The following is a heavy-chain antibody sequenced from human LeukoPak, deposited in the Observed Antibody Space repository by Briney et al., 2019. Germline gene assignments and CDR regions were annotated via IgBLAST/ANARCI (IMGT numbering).Heavy chain of an antibody. J-gene: IGHJ6*03. CDR2: MNPNSGNT. CDR3: AINNWNDGYMDV. D-gene: IGHD1-20*01. CDR1: GYTFTSYD. V-gene: IGHV1-8*01. Sequence: ASVKVSCKASGYTFTSYDINWVRQATGQGLEWMGWMNPNSGNTGYAQKFQGRVTMTRNTSISTAYMELSSLRSEETAVYYCAINNWNDGYMDVWGRGTTLTVSS.